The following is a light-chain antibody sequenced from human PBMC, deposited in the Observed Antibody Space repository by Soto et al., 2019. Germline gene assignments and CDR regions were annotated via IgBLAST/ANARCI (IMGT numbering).Light chain of an antibody. CDR1: SSNIGSNT. J-gene: IGLJ2*01. CDR3: AAWDDSLNVV. Sequence: QSVLTQPPSASGTPGQRVTISCSGRSSNIGSNTVNWYQQLPGTAPKLLIYTNNKRPSGVPDRFSGSKSGTSASLAISGLQSEDEADYYCAAWDDSLNVVFGGGTKLTVL. V-gene: IGLV1-44*01. CDR2: TNN.